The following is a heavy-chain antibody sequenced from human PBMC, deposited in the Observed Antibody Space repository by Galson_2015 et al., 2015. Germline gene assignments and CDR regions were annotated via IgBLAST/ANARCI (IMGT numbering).Heavy chain of an antibody. CDR1: GFTFSIYW. D-gene: IGHD2-15*01. J-gene: IGHJ3*02. CDR2: INSDGSIT. CDR3: VRVVRYCSGGGYYSSEAFDI. V-gene: IGHV3-74*01. Sequence: SLRLSCAASGFTFSIYWMHWVRQAPGKGLVWVSRINSDGSITDYADSVKGRFTISRDNTKNTLYLQVNSLRAEDTAVYYCVRVVRYCSGGGYYSSEAFDIWGQGTMVSVSS.